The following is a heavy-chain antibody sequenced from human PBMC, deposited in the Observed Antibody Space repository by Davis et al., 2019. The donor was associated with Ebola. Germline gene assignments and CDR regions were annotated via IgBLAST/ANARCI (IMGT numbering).Heavy chain of an antibody. CDR1: GCPISTYH. D-gene: IGHD4-11*01. Sequence: SETLSLTCTVSGCPISTYHWNWIRQTPGKGLDWIGYIYYGGTTNYNPSLTSRVIISVGPSRNQVSLNLSSVTAADTAVYYCARGRTVPNYYYGMDVWGQGTTVTVSS. J-gene: IGHJ6*02. V-gene: IGHV4-59*08. CDR2: IYYGGTT. CDR3: ARGRTVPNYYYGMDV.